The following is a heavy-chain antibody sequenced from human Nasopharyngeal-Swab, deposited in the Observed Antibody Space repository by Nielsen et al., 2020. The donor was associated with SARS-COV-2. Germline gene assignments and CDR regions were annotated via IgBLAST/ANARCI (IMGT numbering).Heavy chain of an antibody. CDR1: GFTFSSYG. V-gene: IGHV3-30*03. D-gene: IGHD4-23*01. J-gene: IGHJ6*02. CDR3: ARDPHWATPYYYYGMDV. Sequence: GGSLRLSCAASGFTFSSYGMHWVRQAPGKGLEWVAGISYDGSNKYYADSVKGRFTISRDNSKNTLYLQMNSLRAEDTAVYYCARDPHWATPYYYYGMDVWGQGTTVTVSS. CDR2: ISYDGSNK.